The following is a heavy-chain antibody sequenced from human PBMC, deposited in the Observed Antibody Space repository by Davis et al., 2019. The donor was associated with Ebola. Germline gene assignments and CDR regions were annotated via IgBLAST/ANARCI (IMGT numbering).Heavy chain of an antibody. CDR1: GYIFTRYT. CDR3: ARDIAASGTTDS. CDR2: INAGNGYT. Sequence: ASVKVSCKASGYIFTRYTLHWMRQAPGQRLEWMGSINAGNGYTEYSQKFQGRVTITRDTTASTVFMEMTSLRSDDTAVYYCARDIAASGTTDSWGQGTLVTVS. D-gene: IGHD6-6*01. J-gene: IGHJ4*02. V-gene: IGHV1-3*01.